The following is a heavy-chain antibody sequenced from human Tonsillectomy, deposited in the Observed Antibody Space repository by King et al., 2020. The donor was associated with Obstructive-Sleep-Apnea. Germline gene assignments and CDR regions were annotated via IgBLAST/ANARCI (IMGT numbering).Heavy chain of an antibody. V-gene: IGHV3-9*01. CDR3: GKDIAVAGMVAVDY. CDR2: ISWYSVSI. J-gene: IGHJ4*02. CDR1: GFTFDDYV. Sequence: VQLVDSGGGLVQPGRSLRLSCAASGFTFDDYVMHWVRQVPGKGLEWVSVISWYSVSIGYAVSVKGRLTLARDNAKNSLYLQMNSLRVEDTALYYCGKDIAVAGMVAVDYWGQGTLVTVSS. D-gene: IGHD6-19*01.